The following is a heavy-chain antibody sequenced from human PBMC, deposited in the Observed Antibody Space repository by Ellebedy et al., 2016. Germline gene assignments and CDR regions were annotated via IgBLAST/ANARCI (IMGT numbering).Heavy chain of an antibody. V-gene: IGHV3-23*01. CDR1: GFTFSSYA. D-gene: IGHD3-10*01. Sequence: GESLKISCAASGFTFSSYAMSWVRQAPGKGLEWVSAISGSGGSTYYADSVKGRFTISRDNSKNTLYLQMNSLRAEDTAVYYCARGGITMVRGVIIPFFDYWGQGTLVTVSS. CDR3: ARGGITMVRGVIIPFFDY. CDR2: ISGSGGST. J-gene: IGHJ4*02.